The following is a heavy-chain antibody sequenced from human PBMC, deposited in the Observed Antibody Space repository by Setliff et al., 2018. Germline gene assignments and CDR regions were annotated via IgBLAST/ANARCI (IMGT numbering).Heavy chain of an antibody. CDR3: ARDRAAYSYGLDV. CDR1: GASINNHF. V-gene: IGHV4-59*11. Sequence: SETLSLTCTVSGASINNHFWSWIRQSPGKGLEWIGYIYHNGNTNFNPSLKTRVTMSVDTSKNQFALNLRSVTAADSAVYYCARDRAAYSYGLDVWGQGTTVTVSS. D-gene: IGHD6-13*01. CDR2: IYHNGNT. J-gene: IGHJ6*02.